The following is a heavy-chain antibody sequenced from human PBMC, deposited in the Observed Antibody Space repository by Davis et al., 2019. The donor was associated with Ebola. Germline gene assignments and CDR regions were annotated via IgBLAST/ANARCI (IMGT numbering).Heavy chain of an antibody. Sequence: MPSETLSLTCAVSGGSISNGGYSWSWIRQPPGKGLEWIGYIYHSGSTYYNPSLKSRVTISVDRSKNQFSLKLSSVTAADTAVYYCARNSLGYCSGGSLDCLNYYFDYWGQGTLVTVSS. CDR2: IYHSGST. D-gene: IGHD2-15*01. V-gene: IGHV4-30-2*01. CDR3: ARNSLGYCSGGSLDCLNYYFDY. J-gene: IGHJ4*02. CDR1: GGSISNGGYS.